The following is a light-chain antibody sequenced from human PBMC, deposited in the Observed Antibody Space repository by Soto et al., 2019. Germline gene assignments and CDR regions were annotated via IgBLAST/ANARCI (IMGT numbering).Light chain of an antibody. CDR3: SSYTSTSTLV. CDR1: RSDVGGYKY. J-gene: IGLJ2*01. Sequence: QSALTQPASVSGSPGQSITISCTGTRSDVGGYKYVSWYQHHPGKAPKLVMYGVNDRPSGVSNRLSGGKSGNTASLTISGLQVEDEGDYYCSSYTSTSTLVFGGGTKLTVL. CDR2: GVN. V-gene: IGLV2-14*01.